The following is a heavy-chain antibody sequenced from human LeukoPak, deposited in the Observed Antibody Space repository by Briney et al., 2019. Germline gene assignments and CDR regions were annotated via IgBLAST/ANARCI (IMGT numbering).Heavy chain of an antibody. Sequence: GGSLRLSCEASGFTFDDYAMHWVRQVPGKGLEWVSGISWNSGSIGYADSVEGRFTISRDNAKNSLYLQMDSLKPEDTALYYCAKGRASSSWYNYFDYWGQGTLVTVSS. CDR3: AKGRASSSWYNYFDY. J-gene: IGHJ4*02. CDR2: ISWNSGSI. D-gene: IGHD6-13*01. CDR1: GFTFDDYA. V-gene: IGHV3-9*01.